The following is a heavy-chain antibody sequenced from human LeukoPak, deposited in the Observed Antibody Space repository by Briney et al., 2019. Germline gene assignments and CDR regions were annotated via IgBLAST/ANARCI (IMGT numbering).Heavy chain of an antibody. J-gene: IGHJ3*02. V-gene: IGHV3-7*03. CDR2: INQDGSDK. Sequence: GGSLRLSCAASGFTFSNYWMTWVRQAPGKGLEWVANINQDGSDKYFVGSVKGRFTISRDNAKNSLYLQMNSLRAEDTAVYSCTSFAPYDTFDIWGQGTMVTVSS. CDR3: TSFAPYDTFDI. CDR1: GFTFSNYW.